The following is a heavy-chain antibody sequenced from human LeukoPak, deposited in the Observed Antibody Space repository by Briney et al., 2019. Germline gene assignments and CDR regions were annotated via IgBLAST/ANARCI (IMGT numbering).Heavy chain of an antibody. J-gene: IGHJ4*02. CDR3: ARCYSSSWQRLDN. CDR2: ISSYSGNA. D-gene: IGHD6-13*01. Sequence: EASVKVSCKASGGTFSSYAITWVRQAPGQGLEWMGWISSYSGNANYAQKFQDRVVMTTDRSTSTAYMELRSVRSDDTAVYYCARCYSSSWQRLDNWGQGTLVIVSS. V-gene: IGHV1-18*01. CDR1: GGTFSSYA.